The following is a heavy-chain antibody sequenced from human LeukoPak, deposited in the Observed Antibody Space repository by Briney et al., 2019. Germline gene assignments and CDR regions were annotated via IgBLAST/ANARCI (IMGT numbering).Heavy chain of an antibody. CDR1: GFTFSSYG. CDR3: AKGNFDY. CDR2: ISYDGSNK. J-gene: IGHJ4*02. Sequence: GGSLRLSCAASGFTFSSYGMHWVRQAPGKGLEWVAVISYDGSNKYYADSVKGRFTIPRDNSKNTLYLQMNSLRAEDTAVYYCAKGNFDYWGQGTLVTVSS. V-gene: IGHV3-30*18.